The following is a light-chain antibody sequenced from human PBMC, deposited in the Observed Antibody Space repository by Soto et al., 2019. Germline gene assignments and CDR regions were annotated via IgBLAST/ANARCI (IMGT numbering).Light chain of an antibody. CDR3: QQYNKWPAT. CDR2: GAS. J-gene: IGKJ1*01. V-gene: IGKV3-15*01. Sequence: EIVMTQSPATLSVSPGERATLSCRASQSVSSNLAWYQQKPGQAPRLLIYGASTRATGIPARFSGSGSGTEFTLTISSLQSEDFAVYCCQQYNKWPATFGQGIKVEIX. CDR1: QSVSSN.